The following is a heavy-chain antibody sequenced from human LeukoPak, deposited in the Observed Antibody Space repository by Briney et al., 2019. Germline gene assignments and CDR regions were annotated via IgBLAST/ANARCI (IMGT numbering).Heavy chain of an antibody. CDR2: IIPILGIA. J-gene: IGHJ4*02. V-gene: IGHV1-69*04. CDR3: ARASSGWTDGAGY. Sequence: ASVKVSCKASGGTFSSYAISWVRQAPGQGLEWMGRIIPILGIANYTQKFQGRVTITADKSTSTAYMELSSLRSEDTAVYYCARASSGWTDGAGYWGQGTLVTVSS. CDR1: GGTFSSYA. D-gene: IGHD6-19*01.